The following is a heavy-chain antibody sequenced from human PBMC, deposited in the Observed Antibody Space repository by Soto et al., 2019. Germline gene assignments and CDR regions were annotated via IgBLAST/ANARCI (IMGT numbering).Heavy chain of an antibody. Sequence: QVQLQESGPGLVKPSQTLSLTCTVSGGSISSGAYYWNWIRQHPGKDLEWIGYIYYSASTYYNPSLQSRVTIAVDTSKNQFSLKLSSVTAADTAVYYCARGFPYCSGGSCSDYWGQGTLVTVSS. V-gene: IGHV4-31*03. J-gene: IGHJ4*02. CDR3: ARGFPYCSGGSCSDY. D-gene: IGHD2-15*01. CDR2: IYYSAST. CDR1: GGSISSGAYY.